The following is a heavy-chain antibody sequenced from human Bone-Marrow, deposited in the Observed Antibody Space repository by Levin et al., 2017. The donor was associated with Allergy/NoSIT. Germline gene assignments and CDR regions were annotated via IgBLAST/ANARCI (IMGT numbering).Heavy chain of an antibody. D-gene: IGHD3-10*01. V-gene: IGHV4-34*01. CDR3: ARGGITMVQVVCAFDI. J-gene: IGHJ3*02. Sequence: SETLSLTCAVYGGSFSGYYWSWIRQPPGKGLEWIGEINHSGSTNYNPSLKSRVTISVDTSKNQFSLKLSSVTAADTAVYYCARGGITMVQVVCAFDIWGQGTMVTVSS. CDR2: INHSGST. CDR1: GGSFSGYY.